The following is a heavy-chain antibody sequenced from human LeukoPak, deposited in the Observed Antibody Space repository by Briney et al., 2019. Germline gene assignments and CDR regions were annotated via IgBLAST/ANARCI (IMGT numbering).Heavy chain of an antibody. Sequence: PSETLSLTCTVSSGSISSYYWSWIRQPPGKGLEWIGSIYYSGSTYYNPSLKSRVTISVDTSKNQFSLKLSSVTAADTAVYYCARDRDNWNDVVAFDIWGQGTMVTVSS. D-gene: IGHD1-20*01. J-gene: IGHJ3*02. CDR1: SGSISSYY. CDR2: IYYSGST. CDR3: ARDRDNWNDVVAFDI. V-gene: IGHV4-59*12.